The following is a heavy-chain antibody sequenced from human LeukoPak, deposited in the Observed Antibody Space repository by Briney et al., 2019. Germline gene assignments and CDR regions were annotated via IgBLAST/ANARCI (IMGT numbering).Heavy chain of an antibody. CDR1: GFTFSSHW. V-gene: IGHV3-7*01. CDR3: ARAGLSGGSCYAFDI. J-gene: IGHJ3*02. Sequence: GGSLRLSCAASGFTFSSHWMSWVRQAAGKGREWVANIKKDGSGKYYVDSLKGRFTLSRENAKNSLYLQMNSVRDEETAVYYCARAGLSGGSCYAFDIWGQGTMVIVSS. CDR2: IKKDGSGK. D-gene: IGHD2-15*01.